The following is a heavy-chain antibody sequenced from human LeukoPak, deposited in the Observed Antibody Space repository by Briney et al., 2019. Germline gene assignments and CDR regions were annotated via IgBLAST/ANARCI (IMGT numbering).Heavy chain of an antibody. J-gene: IGHJ4*02. CDR2: IRYDSSKK. Sequence: PGGSLRLSCVASGFTFSSYGMHWVRQAPGKGLEWVTFIRYDSSKKYYADSVKGRFAISRDNSKNTVYLQMNSLGAEDTAVYYCAKERGWELLLPNYFDYWGQGILVTVSS. V-gene: IGHV3-30*02. D-gene: IGHD1-26*01. CDR3: AKERGWELLLPNYFDY. CDR1: GFTFSSYG.